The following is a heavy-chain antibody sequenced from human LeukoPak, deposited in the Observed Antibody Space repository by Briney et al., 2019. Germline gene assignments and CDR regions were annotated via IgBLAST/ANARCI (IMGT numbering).Heavy chain of an antibody. CDR3: ARHGLTYYYDSSGYYNAFDI. J-gene: IGHJ3*02. CDR1: GYSFTSYW. D-gene: IGHD3-22*01. CDR2: IYPGDSDT. Sequence: ESLKISCKGSGYSFTSYWIGWVRQMPGKGLEWMGIIYPGDSDTRYSPSFQGQVTISADKSISTAYLQWSSLKASDTAMYYCARHGLTYYYDSSGYYNAFDIWGQGTMVTVSS. V-gene: IGHV5-51*01.